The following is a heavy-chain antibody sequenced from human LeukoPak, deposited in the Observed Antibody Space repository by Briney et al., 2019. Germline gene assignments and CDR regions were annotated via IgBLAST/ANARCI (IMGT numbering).Heavy chain of an antibody. D-gene: IGHD3-22*01. CDR2: ITSTSRSI. V-gene: IGHV3-21*01. J-gene: IGHJ4*02. Sequence: GGSLRLSCAASEFTFSSHAMIWVRQAPGKGLEWIASITSTSRSIFYADSVGGRFTISRDNAKNSLYLQMDSLRVEDTAVYYCARVWENVNTGYYSDSWGQGTLVTVSS. CDR1: EFTFSSHA. CDR3: ARVWENVNTGYYSDS.